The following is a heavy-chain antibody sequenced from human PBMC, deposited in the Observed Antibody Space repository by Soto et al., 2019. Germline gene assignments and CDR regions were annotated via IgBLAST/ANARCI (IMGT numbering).Heavy chain of an antibody. CDR1: GDSINNSHW. V-gene: IGHV4-4*02. Sequence: QVQLQESGPGLVQPSGTLSLTCAVSGDSINNSHWWSWVRQTPGKGLEWIGETYHSGTTNYNPSLKTSITISIDKSKNQFSLKMNSVTAADTAVYYCAREVNSSPARGPNWFDPWGQGTLVTVSS. J-gene: IGHJ5*02. D-gene: IGHD6-13*01. CDR2: TYHSGTT. CDR3: AREVNSSPARGPNWFDP.